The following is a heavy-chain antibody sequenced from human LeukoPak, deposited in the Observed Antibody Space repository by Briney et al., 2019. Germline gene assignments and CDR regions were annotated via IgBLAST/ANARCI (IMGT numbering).Heavy chain of an antibody. CDR1: GGSISSYY. Sequence: SETLSLTCTVPGGSISSYYWSWIRQPAGKGLEWIGRIYTSGSTNYNPSLKSRVTMSVDTSNNQFSLNLSSVTAADTAVYYCARASSFPYSYGQGAYYSYYYMDVWGKGTTVTVSS. CDR3: ARASSFPYSYGQGAYYSYYYMDV. CDR2: IYTSGST. J-gene: IGHJ6*03. D-gene: IGHD5-18*01. V-gene: IGHV4-4*07.